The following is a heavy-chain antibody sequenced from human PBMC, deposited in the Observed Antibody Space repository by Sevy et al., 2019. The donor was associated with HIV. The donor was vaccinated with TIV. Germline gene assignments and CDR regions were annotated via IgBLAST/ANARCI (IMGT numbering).Heavy chain of an antibody. Sequence: GGSLRLSCAASGFTFSNAWMYWVRQAPGMGLEWVGRIKSKTDGGTTDYAAPVKGRFTISRDDSKNTLYLQMNSLKTEDTAVYYCTTDGGGYNYGYSFDYWGQGTLVTVSS. D-gene: IGHD5-18*01. V-gene: IGHV3-15*07. J-gene: IGHJ4*02. CDR2: IKSKTDGGTT. CDR3: TTDGGGYNYGYSFDY. CDR1: GFTFSNAW.